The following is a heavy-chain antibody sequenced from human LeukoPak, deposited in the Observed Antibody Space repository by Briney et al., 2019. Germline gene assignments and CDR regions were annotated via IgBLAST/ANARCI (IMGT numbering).Heavy chain of an antibody. D-gene: IGHD6-19*01. Sequence: SETLSLTCAVSGGSISSSNWWSWVRQPPGKGLEWIGEIYHSGSTNYNPSLKSRVTISVDKSKNQFSLKLSSVTAADTAVYYCARIAVAGLNFFDYWGQGTLVTVSS. CDR1: GGSISSSNW. V-gene: IGHV4-4*02. CDR2: IYHSGST. CDR3: ARIAVAGLNFFDY. J-gene: IGHJ4*02.